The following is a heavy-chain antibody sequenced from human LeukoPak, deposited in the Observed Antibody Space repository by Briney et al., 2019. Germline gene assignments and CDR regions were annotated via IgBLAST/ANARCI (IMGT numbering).Heavy chain of an antibody. CDR1: GFTFSSYG. CDR3: ARAYETVVRGVRASGWLDP. Sequence: GGSLRLSCAASGFTFSSYGMHWVRQAPGKGLEWVAVIWYDGSNKYYADSVKGRFTISRDNSKNTLYLQMNSLRAEDTAVYYCARAYETVVRGVRASGWLDPWGQGTLVTVSS. D-gene: IGHD3-10*01. J-gene: IGHJ5*02. V-gene: IGHV3-33*01. CDR2: IWYDGSNK.